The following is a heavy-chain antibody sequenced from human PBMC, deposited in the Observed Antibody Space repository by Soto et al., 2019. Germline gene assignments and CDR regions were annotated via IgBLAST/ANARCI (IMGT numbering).Heavy chain of an antibody. CDR3: ASRTRDTAMDDAFDI. J-gene: IGHJ3*02. V-gene: IGHV1-18*01. Sequence: ASVKVSCKASGYTFTSYGISWVRQAPGQGLEWMGWISAYNGNTNYAQKLQGRVTMTTDTSTSTAYMELRSLRSDDTAVYCCASRTRDTAMDDAFDIWGQGTMVTVSS. CDR2: ISAYNGNT. D-gene: IGHD5-18*01. CDR1: GYTFTSYG.